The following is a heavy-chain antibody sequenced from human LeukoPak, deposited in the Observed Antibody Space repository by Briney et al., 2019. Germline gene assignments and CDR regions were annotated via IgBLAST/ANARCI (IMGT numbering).Heavy chain of an antibody. J-gene: IGHJ3*02. D-gene: IGHD3-22*01. CDR2: IYYTGST. CDR3: VRGYYYDSSGYWVRAFDI. CDR1: GGSFSAYC. Sequence: SETLSLTCTVSGGSFSAYCWTWFRQPPGKELEWIGYIYYTGSTNCNPSLKSRVTISVDRSKNQFSLKLSSVTAADTAVYYCVRGYYYDSSGYWVRAFDIWGQGTMVTVSS. V-gene: IGHV4-59*12.